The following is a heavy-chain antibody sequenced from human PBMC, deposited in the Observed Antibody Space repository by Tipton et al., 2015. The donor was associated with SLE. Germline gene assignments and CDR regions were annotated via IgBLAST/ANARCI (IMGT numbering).Heavy chain of an antibody. CDR1: GHSISSGFY. CDR2: FYHRGTT. CDR3: ARSSSVRTLLWPTFAY. D-gene: IGHD2/OR15-2a*01. V-gene: IGHV4-38-2*01. Sequence: TLSLTCSVSGHSISSGFYWGWIRQSPGKGLEWIGNFYHRGTTHYNPSLKSRVTISADTSKNHLSLKLTSVTAADTAVYFCARSSSVRTLLWPTFAYWGQGTLVTVSS. J-gene: IGHJ4*02.